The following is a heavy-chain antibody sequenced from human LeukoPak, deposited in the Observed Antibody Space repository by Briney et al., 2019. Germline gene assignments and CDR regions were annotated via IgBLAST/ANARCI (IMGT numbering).Heavy chain of an antibody. V-gene: IGHV4-30-2*01. CDR2: IYHSGST. J-gene: IGHJ3*02. CDR1: GGSISSGGYS. D-gene: IGHD2-21*02. CDR3: ARDRRGDPDAFDI. Sequence: SETLSLTCAVSGGSISSGGYSWSWIRQPPGKGLEWIGYIYHSGSTYYNPSLKSRVTMSVDRSKNQFSLKLSSVTAADTAVYYCARDRRGDPDAFDIWGQGTMVTVSS.